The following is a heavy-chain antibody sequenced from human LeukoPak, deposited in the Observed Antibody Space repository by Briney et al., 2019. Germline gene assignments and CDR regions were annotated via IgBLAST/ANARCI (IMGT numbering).Heavy chain of an antibody. CDR3: ARAIRYNFDY. J-gene: IGHJ4*02. CDR2: ISYDGSNK. CDR1: GFTFSSYA. D-gene: IGHD3-9*01. V-gene: IGHV3-30-3*01. Sequence: GGSLRLSCAASGFTFSSYAMHWGRQAPGKGLGWVAVISYDGSNKYYADSVKGRFTISRDNSKNTLYLQMNSLRAEDTAVYYCARAIRYNFDYWGQGTPVTVSS.